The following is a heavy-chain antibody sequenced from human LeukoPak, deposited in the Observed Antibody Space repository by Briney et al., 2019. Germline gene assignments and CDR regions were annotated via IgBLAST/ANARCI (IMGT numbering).Heavy chain of an antibody. CDR2: ISWNGGSI. J-gene: IGHJ4*02. CDR3: AKGLDSSGYYYPN. Sequence: PGGSLRLSCAASGFTFSSYWMSWVRQAPGKGLEWVSGISWNGGSIGFADSVKGRFIISRDNSKNALYLQMNSLRIEDTALYYCAKGLDSSGYYYPNWGQGTLVTVSS. V-gene: IGHV3-9*01. D-gene: IGHD3-22*01. CDR1: GFTFSSYW.